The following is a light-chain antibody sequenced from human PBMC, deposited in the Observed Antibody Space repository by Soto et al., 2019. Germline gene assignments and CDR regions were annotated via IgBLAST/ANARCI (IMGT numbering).Light chain of an antibody. V-gene: IGLV2-14*01. Sequence: QSALTQPASVSGSPGQSITTSCTGTGSDVGSYKYVSWYQQHPGKAPKLIIFEVSNRPSGVSDRFSGSKSGNRASLTISGLQAEDEADYYCSSYTSISSLGVFGTGTKVTLL. J-gene: IGLJ1*01. CDR3: SSYTSISSLGV. CDR2: EVS. CDR1: GSDVGSYKY.